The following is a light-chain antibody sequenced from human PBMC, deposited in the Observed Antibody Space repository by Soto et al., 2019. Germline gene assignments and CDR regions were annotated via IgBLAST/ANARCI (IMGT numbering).Light chain of an antibody. V-gene: IGKV3-20*01. Sequence: VLTQYPGTLSLSPGERATLSCRASQSVSSTYLAWYQQRPGQAPRLLIYGASSRATGIPDRFSGSGSGTDFTLTISRLEPEDFAVYYCPQYSRSTKTFGQGTNVDIK. CDR1: QSVSSTY. CDR2: GAS. CDR3: PQYSRSTKT. J-gene: IGKJ1*01.